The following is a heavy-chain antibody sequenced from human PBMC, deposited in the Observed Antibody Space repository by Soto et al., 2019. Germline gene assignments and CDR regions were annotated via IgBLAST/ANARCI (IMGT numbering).Heavy chain of an antibody. CDR1: YY. D-gene: IGHD4-17*01. CDR2: ISSSGSTI. J-gene: IGHJ4*02. Sequence: YYMSWIRQAPGKGLEWVSYISSSGSTIYYADSVKGRFTISRDNAKNSLYLQMNSLRAEDTAVYYCAKETVTPPFDYWGQGTLVTVSS. V-gene: IGHV3-11*01. CDR3: AKETVTPPFDY.